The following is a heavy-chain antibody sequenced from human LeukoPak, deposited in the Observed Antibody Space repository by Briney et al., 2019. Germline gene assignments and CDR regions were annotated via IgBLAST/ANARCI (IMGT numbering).Heavy chain of an antibody. CDR3: AKRSPPY. CDR1: GFSITTND. V-gene: IGHV3-66*04. D-gene: IGHD3-10*01. CDR2: IYISGIT. Sequence: GGYLRRYCTASGFSITTNDMNWVRQAPGKGPEWVALIYISGITKYADSVQGRFTISRDNSKSTLYLQMNSLRAEDTAVYYCAKRSPPYWGQGTLVTVSS. J-gene: IGHJ4*02.